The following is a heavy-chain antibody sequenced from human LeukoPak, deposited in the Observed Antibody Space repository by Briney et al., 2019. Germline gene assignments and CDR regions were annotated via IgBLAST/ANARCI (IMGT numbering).Heavy chain of an antibody. CDR3: ARQDGSGMDV. Sequence: SETLSLTCTVSGGSISSSSYYWGWIRQPPGKGLEWIGSIYYSGSTYYNPSLKSRVTISVDTSKNQFSRKLSSVTAADTAVYYCARQDGSGMDVWGQGTTVTVSS. D-gene: IGHD3-10*01. V-gene: IGHV4-39*01. CDR1: GGSISSSSYY. CDR2: IYYSGST. J-gene: IGHJ6*02.